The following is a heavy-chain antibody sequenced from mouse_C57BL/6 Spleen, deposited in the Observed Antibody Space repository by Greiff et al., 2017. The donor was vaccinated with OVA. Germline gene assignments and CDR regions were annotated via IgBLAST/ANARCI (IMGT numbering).Heavy chain of an antibody. V-gene: IGHV10-1*01. CDR1: GFSFNTYA. CDR3: VSPITTVAPYAMDY. D-gene: IGHD1-1*01. CDR2: IRRTSTNYAT. Sequence: EVQGVESGGGLVQPKGSLKLSSAASGFSFNTYAMNWVRQAPGKGLEWVARIRRTSTNYATYYADSVKVRFTISRDDSESMLYLHMNNLQTEDTAMYYCVSPITTVAPYAMDYWGQGTSVTVSS. J-gene: IGHJ4*01.